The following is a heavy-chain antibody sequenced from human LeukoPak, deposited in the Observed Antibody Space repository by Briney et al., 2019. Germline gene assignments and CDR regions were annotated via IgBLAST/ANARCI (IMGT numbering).Heavy chain of an antibody. Sequence: GASVKVSCKASGYTFTSYGIGWVRQAPGKGLEWMGKITPVIETANYAQTLQGRVSIYADKSTTTVYMDLSGLRPDDTAVYYNWFDPWGQGTRVTVSS. CDR1: GYTFTSYG. CDR3: WFDP. J-gene: IGHJ5*02. V-gene: IGHV1-18*01. CDR2: ITPVIETA.